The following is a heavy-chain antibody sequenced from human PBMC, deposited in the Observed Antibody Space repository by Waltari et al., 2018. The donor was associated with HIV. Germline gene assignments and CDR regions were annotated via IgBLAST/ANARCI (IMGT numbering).Heavy chain of an antibody. CDR3: ARQRNWNEDFDD. Sequence: EVQLVESGGELVQPGGSLRPSGAASGFAVGSSSRGGVRQAPGEGLEWVSVMYSDGTTYYAGSVKGRFTISRDNSKNTLYLQMSSLRGEDTAVYYCARQRNWNEDFDDWGQGTLVTVSS. V-gene: IGHV3-66*04. CDR2: MYSDGTT. J-gene: IGHJ4*02. CDR1: GFAVGSSS. D-gene: IGHD1-1*01.